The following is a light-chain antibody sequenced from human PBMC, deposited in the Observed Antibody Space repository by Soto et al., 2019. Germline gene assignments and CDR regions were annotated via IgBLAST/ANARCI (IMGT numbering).Light chain of an antibody. CDR1: QRISSK. J-gene: IGKJ1*01. Sequence: EIVMTQSPATLSVSPGERATLSCRASQRISSKLAWYQQKGGQAPRLLIYDASTRATGIPARFSGSGSGTEFTLTITSLQSEDFAVYYCQQYNNWPRTFGQGTKVEIK. V-gene: IGKV3-15*01. CDR2: DAS. CDR3: QQYNNWPRT.